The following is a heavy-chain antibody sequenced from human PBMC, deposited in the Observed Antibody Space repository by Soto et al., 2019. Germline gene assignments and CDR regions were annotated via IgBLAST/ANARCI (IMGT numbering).Heavy chain of an antibody. CDR1: GGSISSYY. CDR2: IYYSGST. Sequence: SETLSLTCTVSGGSISSYYWSWIRQPPGKGLEWIGYIYYSGSTNYNPSLKSRVTISVDTSKNQFSLKLSSVTAADTAVYYCARVKGGYYGSGSLYYYYGMDVWGKGTTVTVSS. J-gene: IGHJ6*04. D-gene: IGHD3-10*01. V-gene: IGHV4-59*01. CDR3: ARVKGGYYGSGSLYYYYGMDV.